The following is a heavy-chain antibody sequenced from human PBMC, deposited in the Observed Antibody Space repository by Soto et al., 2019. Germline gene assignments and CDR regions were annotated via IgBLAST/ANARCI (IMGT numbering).Heavy chain of an antibody. J-gene: IGHJ4*02. CDR3: AADYCSSTSCYILDY. CDR2: ISSSGSTI. CDR1: GFTFSDYY. V-gene: IGHV3-11*01. D-gene: IGHD2-2*01. Sequence: GGSLGLSFAASGFTFSDYYMSWIRQAPGKGLEWVSYISSSGSTIYYADSVKGRFTISRDNAKNSLYLQMNSLRAEDTAVYYCAADYCSSTSCYILDYWGQGTLVTVSS.